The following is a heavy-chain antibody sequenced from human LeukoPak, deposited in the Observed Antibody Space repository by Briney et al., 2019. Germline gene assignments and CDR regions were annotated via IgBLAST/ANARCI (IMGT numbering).Heavy chain of an antibody. CDR3: ARILNSGAGCYRY. J-gene: IGHJ4*02. CDR2: IFYSGTA. CDR1: GDSISGSNYY. Sequence: SETLSLTCTVSGDSISGSNYYWAWIRQPPGKGLEWIASIFYSGTAYYNPSLKRRVTISVDTSNNQFSLRLNSVTAADTAQYYCARILNSGAGCYRYWGQGTLVTVSS. D-gene: IGHD2-15*01. V-gene: IGHV4-39*01.